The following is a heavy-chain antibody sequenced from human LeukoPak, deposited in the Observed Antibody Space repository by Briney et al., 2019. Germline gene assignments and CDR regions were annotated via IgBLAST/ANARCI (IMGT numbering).Heavy chain of an antibody. CDR3: ATATVPPSYFDY. Sequence: SETLSLTCTVSGSSISSSSYYWGWIRQPPGKGLEWIGSIYYSGSTYYNPSLKSRVTISVDTSKNQFSLKLSSVTAADTAVYYCATATVPPSYFDYWGQGTLVTVSS. CDR1: GSSISSSSYY. V-gene: IGHV4-39*01. D-gene: IGHD4-17*01. J-gene: IGHJ4*02. CDR2: IYYSGST.